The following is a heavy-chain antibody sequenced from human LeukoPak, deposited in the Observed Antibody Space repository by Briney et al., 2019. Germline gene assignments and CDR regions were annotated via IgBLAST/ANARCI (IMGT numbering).Heavy chain of an antibody. CDR2: IYYSGST. D-gene: IGHD3-22*01. CDR1: GGSISSYY. J-gene: IGHJ4*02. Sequence: SETLSLTCTVSGGSISSYYWSWIRQPPGKGLQWIGYIYYSGSTHSNPSLKSRVTMSVDTSKNQISLKLTSVTAADTAVYYCASSNYSDSSGYYPFDYWGQGTLVTVSS. CDR3: ASSNYSDSSGYYPFDY. V-gene: IGHV4-59*01.